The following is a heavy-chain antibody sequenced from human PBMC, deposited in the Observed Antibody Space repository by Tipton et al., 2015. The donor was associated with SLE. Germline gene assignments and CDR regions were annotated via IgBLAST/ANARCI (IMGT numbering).Heavy chain of an antibody. Sequence: GSLRLSCAASGFTFSSYSMNWVRQAPGKGLGWVSYITSSSGSIYYADSVKGRFTISRDNAKNSLYLQMNSLRAEDTAVYYCARRRSGSRGAFDIWGQGTMVTVSS. V-gene: IGHV3-48*01. J-gene: IGHJ3*02. CDR2: ITSSSGSI. D-gene: IGHD1-26*01. CDR1: GFTFSSYS. CDR3: ARRRSGSRGAFDI.